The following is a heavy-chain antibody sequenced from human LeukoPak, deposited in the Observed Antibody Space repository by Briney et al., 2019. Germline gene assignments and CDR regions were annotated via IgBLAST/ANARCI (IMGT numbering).Heavy chain of an antibody. V-gene: IGHV3-7*01. J-gene: IGHJ4*02. CDR2: IKGDGSKT. Sequence: GGSQRLSCAASGFIFSSYWMGWVRQAPGKGLEWVANIKGDGSKTFYVDSVKGRFTISRDNAKNSLYLQMNSLKAEDTAVYYCAGDLPDYWGQGTLVAVSS. CDR3: AGDLPDY. CDR1: GFIFSSYW.